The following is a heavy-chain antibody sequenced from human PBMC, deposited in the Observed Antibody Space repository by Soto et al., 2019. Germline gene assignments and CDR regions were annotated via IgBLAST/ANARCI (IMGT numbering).Heavy chain of an antibody. J-gene: IGHJ5*02. Sequence: SETLSLTCAVSGGSISSGGYSWSWIRQPPGKGLEWIGYMYHSGSTYYNPSLKSRVTISIDRSKNQFSLKLSSVTAADTAVYYCATSNWFAPWGQGTLVTVSS. V-gene: IGHV4-30-2*01. CDR1: GGSISSGGYS. CDR3: ATSNWFAP. CDR2: MYHSGST. D-gene: IGHD2-2*01.